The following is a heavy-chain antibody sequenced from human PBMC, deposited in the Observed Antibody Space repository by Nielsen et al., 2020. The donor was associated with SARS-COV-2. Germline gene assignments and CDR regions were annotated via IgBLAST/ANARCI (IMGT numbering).Heavy chain of an antibody. CDR3: ARDDYCSSTSCPLLDY. V-gene: IGHV1-18*01. J-gene: IGHJ4*02. Sequence: ASVKVSCKASGYTFTGYGISWVRQAPGQGLEWMGWISAYNGNTNYAQKLQGRVTMTTDTSTSTAYMELRSLRSDDTAVYYCARDDYCSSTSCPLLDYWGQGTLVTVSS. D-gene: IGHD2-2*01. CDR2: ISAYNGNT. CDR1: GYTFTGYG.